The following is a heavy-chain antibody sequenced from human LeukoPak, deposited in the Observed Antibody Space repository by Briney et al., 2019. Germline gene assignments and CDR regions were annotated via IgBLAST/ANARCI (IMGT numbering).Heavy chain of an antibody. CDR3: ARGQTDLLRNYFDY. V-gene: IGHV3-66*01. Sequence: GGSLRLSCAASGFMVGHKYMSWVRQAPGKGLEWLSIIYAGGNTYSADSVKGRFTISRDNSRNTVYLQMNNLRDDDTAVYYCARGQTDLLRNYFDYWGPGTPVTVSS. J-gene: IGHJ4*02. CDR2: IYAGGNT. CDR1: GFMVGHKY.